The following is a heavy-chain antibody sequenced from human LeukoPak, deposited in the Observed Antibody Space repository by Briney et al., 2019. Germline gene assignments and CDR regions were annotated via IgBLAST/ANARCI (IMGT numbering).Heavy chain of an antibody. CDR3: ARGQTDLLRNYFDY. V-gene: IGHV3-66*01. Sequence: GGSLRLSCAASGFMVGHKYMSWVRQAPGKGLEWLSIIYAGGNTYSADSVKGRFTISRDNSRNTVYLQMNNLRDDDTAVYYCARGQTDLLRNYFDYWGPGTPVTVSS. J-gene: IGHJ4*02. CDR2: IYAGGNT. CDR1: GFMVGHKY.